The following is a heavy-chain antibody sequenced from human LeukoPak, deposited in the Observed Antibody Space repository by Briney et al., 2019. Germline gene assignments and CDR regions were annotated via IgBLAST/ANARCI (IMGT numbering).Heavy chain of an antibody. CDR2: IYTSGST. V-gene: IGHV4-4*09. CDR1: GGSISSYY. Sequence: ETLSLTCTVTGGSISSYYWSWIRQPPGKGLEWIGYIYTSGSTNYNPSLKSRVTISVDTSKNQLSLKLSSVTAADPAAVYYCARTGGGGRAFDIWGQGTMVTDSS. D-gene: IGHD1-1*01. J-gene: IGHJ3*02. CDR3: ARTGGGGRAFDI.